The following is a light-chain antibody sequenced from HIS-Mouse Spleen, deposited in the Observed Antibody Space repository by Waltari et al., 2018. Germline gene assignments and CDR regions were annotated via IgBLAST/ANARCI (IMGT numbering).Light chain of an antibody. Sequence: SYELTQPPSVSVSPGQTARITCSGDALPKKYAYWYQQKSGQAPVLVIYEDSKRPSGIPGRFSGSGSGTMATLTIGGAQVEDEADYYCYSTDSSGNHRVFGGGTKLTVL. V-gene: IGLV3-10*01. CDR2: EDS. CDR1: ALPKKY. J-gene: IGLJ2*01. CDR3: YSTDSSGNHRV.